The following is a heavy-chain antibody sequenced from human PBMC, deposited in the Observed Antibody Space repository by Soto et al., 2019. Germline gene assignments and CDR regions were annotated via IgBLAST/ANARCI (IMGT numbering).Heavy chain of an antibody. CDR2: IDPSDSYI. J-gene: IGHJ6*02. CDR1: GYSFTIYW. CDR3: ARFRNSGWGMDV. Sequence: PGESLKISCKGSGYSFTIYWISWVRQMPGKGLEWMGRIDPSDSYISYSPYFQGHVTISADKSISTAYQQWRSLKASDTAMYYCARFRNSGWGMDVGGQGTTVTVSS. D-gene: IGHD5-12*01. V-gene: IGHV5-10-1*01.